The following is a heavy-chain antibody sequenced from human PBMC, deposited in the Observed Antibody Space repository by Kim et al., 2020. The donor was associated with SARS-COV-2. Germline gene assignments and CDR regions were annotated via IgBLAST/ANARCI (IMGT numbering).Heavy chain of an antibody. J-gene: IGHJ6*02. CDR3: ARHGGQQLIDGMDV. V-gene: IGHV4-39*01. CDR2: IYYSGST. D-gene: IGHD6-13*01. CDR1: GGSISSSSYY. Sequence: SETLSLTCTVSGGSISSSSYYWGWIRQPPGKGLEGIGSIYYSGSTYYNPTLKSPVTISVDTTKNQFSLKLSSVTAADTAVYYCARHGGQQLIDGMDVWGQGTTVTVSS.